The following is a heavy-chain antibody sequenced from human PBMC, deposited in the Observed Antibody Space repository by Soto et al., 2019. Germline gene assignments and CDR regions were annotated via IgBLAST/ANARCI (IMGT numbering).Heavy chain of an antibody. D-gene: IGHD3-10*01. Sequence: ASVKVSCKASGYTFTGYYMHWVRQAPGQGLEWMGWINPNSGGTNYAQKFQGRVTMTRDTSISTAYMELSRLRSDDTAVYYCARNMVRGVTAPDYWGQGTLVTVSS. CDR3: ARNMVRGVTAPDY. CDR1: GYTFTGYY. J-gene: IGHJ4*02. V-gene: IGHV1-2*02. CDR2: INPNSGGT.